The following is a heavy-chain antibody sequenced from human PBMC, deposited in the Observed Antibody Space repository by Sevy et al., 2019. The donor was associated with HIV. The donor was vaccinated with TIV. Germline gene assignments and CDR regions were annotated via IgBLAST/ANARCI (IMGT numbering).Heavy chain of an antibody. CDR3: ARFSGGSKGTAFDY. D-gene: IGHD2-15*01. Sequence: GGSLRLSCTASGFTVNTNYMSWVRQAPEKGLEWVSVIYSGSSTYYADSVKGRFTISRDNSKNTVYLQMNSLRAEDTAVYYCARFSGGSKGTAFDYMGQGTLVTVSS. CDR2: IYSGSST. CDR1: GFTVNTNY. J-gene: IGHJ4*02. V-gene: IGHV3-53*01.